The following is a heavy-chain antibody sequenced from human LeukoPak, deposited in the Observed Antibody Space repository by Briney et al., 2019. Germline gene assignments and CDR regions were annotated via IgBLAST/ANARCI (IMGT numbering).Heavy chain of an antibody. D-gene: IGHD2-21*02. CDR3: AKEAPYCGGDCDGVFDY. J-gene: IGHJ4*02. Sequence: GGSLRLSCAASGFTFSSYAMSWVRQAPGKGLDWVSAISGSGCNTYYADSVKGRFTISRDNSKNTLYLQMNSLRAEDTAVYYCAKEAPYCGGDCDGVFDYWGQGNQVTVSS. CDR2: ISGSGCNT. V-gene: IGHV3-23*01. CDR1: GFTFSSYA.